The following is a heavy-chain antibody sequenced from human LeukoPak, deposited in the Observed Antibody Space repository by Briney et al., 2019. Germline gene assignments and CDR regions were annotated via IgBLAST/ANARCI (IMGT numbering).Heavy chain of an antibody. CDR1: GYIFTSCG. D-gene: IGHD3-9*01. CDR2: ISAYNGKT. J-gene: IGHJ3*02. CDR3: ARDPSNDILTGYRLLTNDAFDI. Sequence: GASVKVSCKASGYIFTSCGISWVRRAPGQGLEWMGWISAYNGKTYFAQKFQGRVTMTTDTSKSTAYMELRSMRSDDTAVYYCARDPSNDILTGYRLLTNDAFDIWGQGTMVTVSS. V-gene: IGHV1-18*01.